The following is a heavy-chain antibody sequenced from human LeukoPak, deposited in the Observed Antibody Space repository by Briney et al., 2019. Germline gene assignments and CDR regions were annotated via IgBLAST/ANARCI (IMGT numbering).Heavy chain of an antibody. CDR2: INHSGST. V-gene: IGHV4-34*01. D-gene: IGHD1-7*01. CDR1: GGSISSYY. Sequence: SETLSLTCTVSGGSISSYYWSWIRQPPGKGLEWIGEINHSGSTNYNPSLKSRVTISVDTSKNQFSLKLSSVTAADTAVYYCARRARTGNYTKGGFDYWGQGTLVTVSS. CDR3: ARRARTGNYTKGGFDY. J-gene: IGHJ4*02.